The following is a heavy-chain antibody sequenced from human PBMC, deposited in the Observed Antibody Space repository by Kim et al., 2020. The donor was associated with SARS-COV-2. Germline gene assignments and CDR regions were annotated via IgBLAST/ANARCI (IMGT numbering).Heavy chain of an antibody. D-gene: IGHD6-6*01. J-gene: IGHJ4*02. V-gene: IGHV3-64*01. Sequence: ANSVKGRFTISRDNSKNTLYLQMGSLRDEDMAVYYCARVKEYSSSSAFDYWGQGTLVTVSS. CDR3: ARVKEYSSSSAFDY.